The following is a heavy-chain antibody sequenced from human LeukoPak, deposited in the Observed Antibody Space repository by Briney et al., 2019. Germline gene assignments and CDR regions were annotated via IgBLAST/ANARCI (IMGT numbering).Heavy chain of an antibody. CDR2: ISYTGST. V-gene: IGHV4-31*11. D-gene: IGHD6-6*01. CDR1: GGSFSGYY. Sequence: SETLSLTCAVYGGSFSGYYWSWIRQHPGKGLEWIGYISYTGSTYYNPSLKSRVTISVDTSKNQFSLKLSSVTAADTAVYYCARDLRSSSSSGINYYGMDVWGQGTTVTVSS. CDR3: ARDLRSSSSSGINYYGMDV. J-gene: IGHJ6*02.